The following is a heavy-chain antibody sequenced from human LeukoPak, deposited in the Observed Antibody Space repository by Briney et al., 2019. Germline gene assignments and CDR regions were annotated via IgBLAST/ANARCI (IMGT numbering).Heavy chain of an antibody. CDR2: IRSKAYGGTT. D-gene: IGHD4-17*01. Sequence: GGSLRLSCTASGFTFGDYAMSWVRQAPGKGLEWVGFIRSKAYGGTTEYAASVKGRFTISRDDSKSIAYLQMNSLKTEDTAVYYCTRDPVTTPYYYYGMDVWGQGTTVTVSS. V-gene: IGHV3-49*04. CDR1: GFTFGDYA. CDR3: TRDPVTTPYYYYGMDV. J-gene: IGHJ6*02.